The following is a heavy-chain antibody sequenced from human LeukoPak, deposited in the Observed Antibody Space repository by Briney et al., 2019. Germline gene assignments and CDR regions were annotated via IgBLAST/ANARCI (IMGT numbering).Heavy chain of an antibody. CDR3: CGDFDY. CDR2: IRYDGSNE. J-gene: IGHJ4*02. Sequence: GGSLRLSCAASGITFNSYGMHWVRQAPDKGLEWVAFIRYDGSNEYYVDSVKGRFTISRDNSKNTLYLQMNSLRGEDTAVYYCCGDFDYWGQGTLVTVTS. D-gene: IGHD2-21*01. V-gene: IGHV3-30*02. CDR1: GITFNSYG.